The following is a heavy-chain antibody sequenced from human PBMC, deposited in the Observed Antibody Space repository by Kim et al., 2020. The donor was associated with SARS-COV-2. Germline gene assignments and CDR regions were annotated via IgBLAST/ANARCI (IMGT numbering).Heavy chain of an antibody. J-gene: IGHJ6*02. CDR3: AREGETYYYYGMDV. V-gene: IGHV3-21*01. CDR1: GINFSTSK. Sequence: GGSLRLSCAASGINFSTSKMNWVRQAPGKGLEWVSSISSSTTYKYYADSVRGRFTISRDNAKNSLYLQMDGLGVEDTGVYYCAREGETYYYYGMDVWGQGTTVTVSS. CDR2: ISSSTTYK.